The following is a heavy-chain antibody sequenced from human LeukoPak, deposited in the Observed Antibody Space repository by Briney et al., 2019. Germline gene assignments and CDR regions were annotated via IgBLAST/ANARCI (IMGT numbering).Heavy chain of an antibody. V-gene: IGHV1-8*01. CDR1: GYTFTRYD. CDR3: VTTRGPSED. CDR2: MKPGSGNT. J-gene: IGHJ4*02. Sequence: ASVKVSCKASGYTFTRYDINWVRQATGQGLEWMGWMKPGSGNTGYAQKFQGRVTMTRNASISTAYMELSSLRSEDTAVYYCVTTRGPSEDWGQGTLVTVSS. D-gene: IGHD1-26*01.